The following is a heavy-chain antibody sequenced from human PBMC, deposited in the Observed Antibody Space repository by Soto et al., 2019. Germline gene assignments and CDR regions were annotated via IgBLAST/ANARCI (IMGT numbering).Heavy chain of an antibody. CDR2: IYPSDSDT. V-gene: IGHV5-51*03. D-gene: IGHD1-7*01. CDR1: GYSFTSNW. Sequence: ELQLVQSGPEVKKSGESLKISCKGSGYSFTSNWIGWVRQMPGKGLEWMGIIYPSDSDTRYSPSFQGQVTISAAKSISTAYLQGSSLKASDTAMYYCARPPSGTTSFFDSWGQGTLVTVSS. CDR3: ARPPSGTTSFFDS. J-gene: IGHJ4*02.